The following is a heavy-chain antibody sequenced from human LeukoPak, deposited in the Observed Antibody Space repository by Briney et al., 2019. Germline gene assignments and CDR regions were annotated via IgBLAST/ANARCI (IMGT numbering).Heavy chain of an antibody. V-gene: IGHV1-2*06. CDR3: ARDNRRWLHPRGWPFDI. Sequence: ASVKVSCKASGYTFTGYYMHWVRQAPGQGLEWMGRINPNSGGTNYAQKFQGRVTMTRDTSISTAYMELSRLRSDDTAVYYCARDNRRWLHPRGWPFDIWGQGTMVTVSS. CDR2: INPNSGGT. CDR1: GYTFTGYY. D-gene: IGHD5-24*01. J-gene: IGHJ3*02.